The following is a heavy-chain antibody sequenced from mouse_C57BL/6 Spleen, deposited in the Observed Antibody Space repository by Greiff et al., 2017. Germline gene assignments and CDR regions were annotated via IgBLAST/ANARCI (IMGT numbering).Heavy chain of an antibody. CDR2: INPGSGGT. V-gene: IGHV1-54*01. J-gene: IGHJ3*01. CDR1: GYAFTNYL. D-gene: IGHD1-1*02. CDR3: ARADYGWFAY. Sequence: VQLVESGAELVRPGTSVKVSCKASGYAFTNYLIEWVKQRPGQGLEWIGVINPGSGGTNYNEKFKGKATLTADKSSSTAYMQLSSLTSEDSAVYFCARADYGWFAYWGQGTLVTVSA.